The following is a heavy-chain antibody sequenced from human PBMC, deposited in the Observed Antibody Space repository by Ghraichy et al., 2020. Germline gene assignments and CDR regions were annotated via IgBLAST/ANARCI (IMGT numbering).Heavy chain of an antibody. Sequence: SETLSLTCAVSGGSISSGGYSWSWIRQPPGKGLEWIGYIYHSGSTYYNPSLKSRVTISVDRSKNQFSLKLSSVTAADTAVYYCARGGFYFDYWGQGTLVTVSS. J-gene: IGHJ4*02. CDR3: ARGGFYFDY. CDR2: IYHSGST. CDR1: GGSISSGGYS. V-gene: IGHV4-30-2*01. D-gene: IGHD3-16*01.